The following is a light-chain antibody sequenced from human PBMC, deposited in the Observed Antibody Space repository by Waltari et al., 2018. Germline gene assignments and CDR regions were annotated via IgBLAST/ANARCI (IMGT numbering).Light chain of an antibody. CDR1: RSNIGSNY. CDR2: RNN. CDR3: AAWDASLSGPV. J-gene: IGLJ2*01. Sequence: QSVLTQPPSASGTPGQRVTISCSGSRSNIGSNYVYWYQQLPGTAPKLLIYRNNQRPSGVPDRFSGSKSGTSASLAISGLRSEDEADYYCAAWDASLSGPVFGGGTKLTVL. V-gene: IGLV1-47*01.